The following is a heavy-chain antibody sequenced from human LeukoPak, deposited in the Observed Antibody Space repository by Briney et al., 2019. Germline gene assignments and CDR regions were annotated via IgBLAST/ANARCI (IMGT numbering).Heavy chain of an antibody. D-gene: IGHD2-15*01. CDR2: LSYSGDST. CDR3: AKYSSPVVVAPNNRFDP. CDR1: GFTFSRYA. J-gene: IGHJ5*02. Sequence: GGSLRLSCAASGFTFSRYAMSWVRQAPGKGLEWVSALSYSGDSTYYADSVKGRFTISRDNSKNTLFLQMNSLRVEDTAVYYCAKYSSPVVVAPNNRFDPWGQGTLVTVSS. V-gene: IGHV3-23*01.